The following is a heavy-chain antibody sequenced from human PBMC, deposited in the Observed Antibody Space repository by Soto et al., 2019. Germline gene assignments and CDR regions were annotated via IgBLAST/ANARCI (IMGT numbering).Heavy chain of an antibody. J-gene: IGHJ6*01. Sequence: PSETLSVTCIVSVGSISSYYWSWIRQPAGKGLDWIAPIYTSGSTNYNPSLKSRVTMSVDTSKNQFSLKLSSVTAADTAVYYCARDMMGITMVRGVTQPRFYYGMDVWGQGTTVTVSS. D-gene: IGHD3-10*01. CDR2: IYTSGST. CDR3: ARDMMGITMVRGVTQPRFYYGMDV. V-gene: IGHV4-4*07. CDR1: VGSISSYY.